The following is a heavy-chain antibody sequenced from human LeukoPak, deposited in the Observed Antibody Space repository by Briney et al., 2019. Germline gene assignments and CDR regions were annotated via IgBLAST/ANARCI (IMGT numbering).Heavy chain of an antibody. CDR1: GGSFSGYY. D-gene: IGHD3-9*01. Sequence: PSETLSLTCAVYGGSFSGYYWSWIRQPPGKGLEWIGSIYYSGSTYYNPSLKSRVTISVDTSKNQFSLKLSSVTAADTAVYYCARIDILTGYTLDYWGQGTLVTVSS. CDR2: IYYSGST. J-gene: IGHJ4*02. V-gene: IGHV4-34*01. CDR3: ARIDILTGYTLDY.